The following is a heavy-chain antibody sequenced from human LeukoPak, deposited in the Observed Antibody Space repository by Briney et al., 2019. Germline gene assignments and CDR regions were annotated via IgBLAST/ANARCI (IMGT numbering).Heavy chain of an antibody. J-gene: IGHJ4*02. CDR2: IYTSGST. CDR1: GGSISSYY. CDR3: ARVDILTGYYPGTFDY. V-gene: IGHV4-4*07. D-gene: IGHD3-9*01. Sequence: SETLPLTCTVSGGSISSYYWSWIRQPAGKGLEWIGRIYTSGSTNYNPSLKSRVTMSVDASKNQFSLKLSSVTAADTAVYYCARVDILTGYYPGTFDYWGQGTLVTVSS.